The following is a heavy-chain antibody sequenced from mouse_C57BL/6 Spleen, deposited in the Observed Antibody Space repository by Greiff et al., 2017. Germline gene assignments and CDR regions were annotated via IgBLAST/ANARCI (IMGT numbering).Heavy chain of an antibody. CDR1: GYTFTSYW. V-gene: IGHV1-55*01. J-gene: IGHJ2*01. CDR3: ARFDYDRDYFDY. Sequence: VQLQQPGAELVKPGASVKMSCKASGYTFTSYWITWVKQRPGQGLEWIGDIYPGSGSTNYNEKFKSKATLTVDTSSSTAYMQLSSLTSEDSAVYYCARFDYDRDYFDYGGQGTTLTVSS. D-gene: IGHD2-4*01. CDR2: IYPGSGST.